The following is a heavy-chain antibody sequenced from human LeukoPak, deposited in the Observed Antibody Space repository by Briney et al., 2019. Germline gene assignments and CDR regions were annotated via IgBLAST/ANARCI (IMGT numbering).Heavy chain of an antibody. D-gene: IGHD1-26*01. V-gene: IGHV1-8*01. CDR3: ARGRGSYPPYYYYGMDV. CDR1: GYTFTSYD. CDR2: MNPNSGNT. J-gene: IGHJ6*02. Sequence: ASVKVSCKASGYTFTSYDINWVRQATGQGLEWMGWMNPNSGNTGYAQKFQGRVTMTRNTSISTAYMELSSLRSEDTAVYYCARGRGSYPPYYYYGMDVWGQGTTVTVSS.